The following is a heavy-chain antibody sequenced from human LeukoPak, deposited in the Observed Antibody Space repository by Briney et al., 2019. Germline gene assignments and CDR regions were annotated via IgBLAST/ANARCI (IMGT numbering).Heavy chain of an antibody. V-gene: IGHV3-23*01. CDR3: ATVGGSCASSNCYAYFDY. CDR1: GFTFGGYA. Sequence: GGSLRLSCTGSGFTFGGYAMNWVRQAPGKGLEWVSIITDSGSSTFYADSVKGRFTISRDTSINTLYLQMNSLGVDDTAVYYCATVGGSCASSNCYAYFDYWGQGTLVTVSS. CDR2: ITDSGSST. D-gene: IGHD2-2*01. J-gene: IGHJ4*02.